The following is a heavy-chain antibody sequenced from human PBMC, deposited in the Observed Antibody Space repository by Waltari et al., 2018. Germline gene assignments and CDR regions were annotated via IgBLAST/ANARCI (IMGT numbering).Heavy chain of an antibody. Sequence: QVQLVESGGGVVQPGGSLRLSCAASGFTFSSYGMHWVRQAPGKGLEWVAFLRYDGSNKYYAYSVKGRFTISRDNSKNTLDLKMNSLRAEDTALYYCAKDEGYEGYSGSYYAGDYWGQGTLFTVSS. D-gene: IGHD1-26*01. CDR2: LRYDGSNK. V-gene: IGHV3-30*02. J-gene: IGHJ4*02. CDR3: AKDEGYEGYSGSYYAGDY. CDR1: GFTFSSYG.